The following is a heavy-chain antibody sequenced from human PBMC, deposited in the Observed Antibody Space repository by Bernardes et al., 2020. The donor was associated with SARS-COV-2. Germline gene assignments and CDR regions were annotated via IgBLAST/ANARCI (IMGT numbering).Heavy chain of an antibody. CDR1: GFTFSSYS. V-gene: IGHV3-21*01. Sequence: GGSLRLSCAASGFTFSSYSMNWVRQAPGKGLEWVSSISSSSSYIYYADSVKGRFTISRDNAKNSLYLQMNSLRAEDTAVYYCARGPHIVATIKNYYYYMDVWGKGTTVTVSS. CDR3: ARGPHIVATIKNYYYYMDV. D-gene: IGHD5-12*01. CDR2: ISSSSSYI. J-gene: IGHJ6*03.